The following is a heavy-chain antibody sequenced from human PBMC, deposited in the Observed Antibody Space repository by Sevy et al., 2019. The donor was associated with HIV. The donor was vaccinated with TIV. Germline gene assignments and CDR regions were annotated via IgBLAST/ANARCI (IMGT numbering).Heavy chain of an antibody. J-gene: IGHJ4*02. CDR3: ARGGLGGFHTSLDS. CDR1: GFTFNNYN. V-gene: IGHV3-21*06. D-gene: IGHD6-19*01. CDR2: VSGSSNYI. Sequence: GGSLRLSCATSGFTFNNYNMNWVRQAPGKGLEWVSSVSGSSNYIYYAESVKGRFIISRDNTKNPLYLQMNSLRVDDTALYYCARGGLGGFHTSLDSWGQGTLVTVSS.